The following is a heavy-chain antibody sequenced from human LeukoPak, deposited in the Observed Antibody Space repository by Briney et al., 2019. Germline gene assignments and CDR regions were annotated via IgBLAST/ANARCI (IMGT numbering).Heavy chain of an antibody. Sequence: GGSLRLSCAASGFIFSDYWMHWVRQGPGKGLVWVSRIKSDGSSTSYADSVKGRFTVSRDNAKNTVYVHMNSLRDEDTAVYYCARGGRYAYFLDYWGQGTLVTVSS. CDR1: GFIFSDYW. D-gene: IGHD3-16*01. CDR2: IKSDGSST. V-gene: IGHV3-74*01. CDR3: ARGGRYAYFLDY. J-gene: IGHJ4*02.